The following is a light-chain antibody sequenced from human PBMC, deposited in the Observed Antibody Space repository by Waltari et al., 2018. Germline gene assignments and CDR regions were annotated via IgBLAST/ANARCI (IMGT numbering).Light chain of an antibody. J-gene: IGKJ5*01. CDR3: QQLNSYPIT. CDR1: QGIRSL. V-gene: IGKV1-9*01. Sequence: DIQLTQSPSFLSASVGDRVTITCRASQGIRSLLTWYQQRPGKAPKLLIYAASTLQSGVPSRFSGSGSGTEFSLTISSLQPEDFATYYCQQLNSYPITFGQGTRLEIK. CDR2: AAS.